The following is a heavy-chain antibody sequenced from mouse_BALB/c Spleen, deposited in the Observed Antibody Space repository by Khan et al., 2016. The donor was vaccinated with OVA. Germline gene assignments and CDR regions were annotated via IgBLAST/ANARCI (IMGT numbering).Heavy chain of an antibody. CDR2: IDPENGDS. D-gene: IGHD2-10*02. CDR1: GFNIKDYY. Sequence: EVQLQESGAELVRPGALVKLSCKASGFNIKDYYMHWVKQRPEQGLEWIGWIDPENGDSIYDPKFQGKASIKADKSTNTASLQLSSLTSYDTAFYYCVRLVYGNYWFAYWCQGTLVTVSA. V-gene: IGHV14-1*02. CDR3: VRLVYGNYWFAY. J-gene: IGHJ3*01.